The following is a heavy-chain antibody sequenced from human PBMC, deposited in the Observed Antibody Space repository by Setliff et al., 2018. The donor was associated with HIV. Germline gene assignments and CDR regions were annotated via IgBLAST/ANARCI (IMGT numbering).Heavy chain of an antibody. Sequence: PSETLSLTCTVSGASISRGNYYWTWIRQPPGKGLQWIGYIHYSGSTYYNPSLKSQVTISVDTSKNRLSLKLSSVTAADAAVYYCARAMSSSWYIDGFDIWGQGTVVTVSS. J-gene: IGHJ3*02. CDR2: IHYSGST. V-gene: IGHV4-31*01. D-gene: IGHD6-13*01. CDR1: GASISRGNYY. CDR3: ARAMSSSWYIDGFDI.